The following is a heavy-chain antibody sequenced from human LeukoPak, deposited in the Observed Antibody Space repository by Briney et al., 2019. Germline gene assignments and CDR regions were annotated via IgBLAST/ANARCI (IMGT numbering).Heavy chain of an antibody. CDR2: TDVGGDGYK. V-gene: IGHV3-11*06. CDR1: GFIFTDYY. J-gene: IGHJ6*02. CDR3: ARGVTATRYFYYGLDV. Sequence: PGGSLRLSCVASGFIFTDYYMNWVRQAPGKGLEWISYTDVGGDGYKYYADSVKGRFTISRDNAKNSLYLQMNSLRVEDTAVYYYARGVTATRYFYYGLDVWGLGTTVTVSS. D-gene: IGHD2-21*02.